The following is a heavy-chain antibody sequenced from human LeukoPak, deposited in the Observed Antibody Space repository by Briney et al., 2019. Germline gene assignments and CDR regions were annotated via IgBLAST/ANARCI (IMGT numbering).Heavy chain of an antibody. CDR1: GGSISSSSYY. Sequence: PSETLSLTCTVSGGSISSSSYYWGWIRQPPGKGLEWIGSIYYSGSTYYNPSLKSRVTISVDTSKNQFSLKLSSVTAADTAVYYCARGYRAGWAVAYFDYWGQGTLVNVSS. CDR3: ARGYRAGWAVAYFDY. V-gene: IGHV4-39*01. D-gene: IGHD6-19*01. J-gene: IGHJ4*02. CDR2: IYYSGST.